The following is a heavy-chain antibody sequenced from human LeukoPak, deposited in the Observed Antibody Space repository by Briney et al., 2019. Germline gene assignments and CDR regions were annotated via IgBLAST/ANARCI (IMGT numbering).Heavy chain of an antibody. D-gene: IGHD2-21*02. CDR1: GFTFDDYA. CDR3: AKGSGDRYYYMDV. Sequence: PGGSLRLSCAASGFTFDDYAMHWVRQAPGKGLEWVSGISWNSGSIGYADSVKGRFTISRDNAKNSLYLQMNSLRTEDTALYYCAKGSGDRYYYMDVWGKGTTVTISS. V-gene: IGHV3-9*01. J-gene: IGHJ6*03. CDR2: ISWNSGSI.